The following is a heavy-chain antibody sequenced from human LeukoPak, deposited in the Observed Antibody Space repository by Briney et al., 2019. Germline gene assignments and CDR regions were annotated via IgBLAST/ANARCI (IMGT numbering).Heavy chain of an antibody. J-gene: IGHJ4*02. V-gene: IGHV3-53*01. CDR2: IYSGGNT. Sequence: GGSLRLSCAASGFTVSYNYMSWVRQAPGKGLECISVIYSGGNTYYADSVKGRFTISRDNAKNSLYLQMNSLRAEDTAVYYCARDYEYSSDDFDYWGQGTLVTVSS. CDR3: ARDYEYSSDDFDY. CDR1: GFTVSYNY. D-gene: IGHD6-6*01.